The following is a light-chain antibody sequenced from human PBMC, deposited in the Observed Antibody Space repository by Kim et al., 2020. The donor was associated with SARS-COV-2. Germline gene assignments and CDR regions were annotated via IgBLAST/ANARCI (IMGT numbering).Light chain of an antibody. CDR1: SGHSSYA. V-gene: IGLV4-69*01. J-gene: IGLJ3*02. CDR2: LNSDGSH. CDR3: QTWGTGIQV. Sequence: QPVLTQSPSASASLGASVKLTCTLSSGHSSYAIAWHQQQPEKGPRYLMKLNSDGSHSKGDGIPDRFLGSSSGAERYLTISSLQSEDEADYYCQTWGTGIQVFGGGTQLTVL.